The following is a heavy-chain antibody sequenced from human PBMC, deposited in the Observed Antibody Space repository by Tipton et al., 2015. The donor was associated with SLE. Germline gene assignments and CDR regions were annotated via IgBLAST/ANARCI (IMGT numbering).Heavy chain of an antibody. CDR3: ARLLYYYDRSGHRTDYFDY. CDR1: GFTVSSKY. Sequence: SLRLSCAASGFTVSSKYMTWVRQAPGKGLEWVSVIYSGGSTNYADSVKGRFTISRDNSKNTLYLQMNSLRAEDTAVYYCARLLYYYDRSGHRTDYFDYWGQGTLVTVSS. V-gene: IGHV3-53*01. CDR2: IYSGGST. J-gene: IGHJ4*02. D-gene: IGHD3-22*01.